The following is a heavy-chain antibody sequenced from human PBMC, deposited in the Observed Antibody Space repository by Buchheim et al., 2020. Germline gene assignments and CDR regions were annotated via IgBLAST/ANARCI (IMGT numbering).Heavy chain of an antibody. CDR3: ANPRMAAVTYYYGMDV. D-gene: IGHD6-13*01. Sequence: EVQLVESGGGLVQPGGSLRLSCAASGFTFSSYWMSWVRQAPGKGLEWVANIKQDGSEKYYVDSVKGRFTISRDNAKNSLYLQMNSLRAEDTAVYYCANPRMAAVTYYYGMDVWGQGTT. V-gene: IGHV3-7*01. CDR1: GFTFSSYW. J-gene: IGHJ6*02. CDR2: IKQDGSEK.